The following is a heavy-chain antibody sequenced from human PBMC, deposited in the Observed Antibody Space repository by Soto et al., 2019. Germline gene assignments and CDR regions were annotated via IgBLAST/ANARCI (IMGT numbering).Heavy chain of an antibody. Sequence: ASVKVSWKASGYTFTTYYMHLVRQAPGQGLEWMGIINPSGGSTNAQKFQGRVTMTRNTSISTAYMELSSLRSEDTAVYYCARGSYIVATTSRGMDVWGQGTTVTVSS. V-gene: IGHV1-46*01. J-gene: IGHJ6*02. CDR1: GYTFTTYY. D-gene: IGHD5-12*01. CDR3: ARGSYIVATTSRGMDV. CDR2: INPSGGST.